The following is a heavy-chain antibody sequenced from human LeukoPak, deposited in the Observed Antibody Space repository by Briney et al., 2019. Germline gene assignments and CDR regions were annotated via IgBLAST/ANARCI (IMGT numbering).Heavy chain of an antibody. Sequence: GGALRLSCAASGFTFSSYSMNWGRQAPGKGLEWVSSISSSRSYIYYADSVKGRFPISRDNAKNSLYLQMNSRRAEDTAVYYCARAARDDFWSGHDYWGKGTLVTVSS. J-gene: IGHJ4*02. V-gene: IGHV3-21*01. CDR3: ARAARDDFWSGHDY. CDR1: GFTFSSYS. CDR2: ISSSRSYI. D-gene: IGHD3-3*01.